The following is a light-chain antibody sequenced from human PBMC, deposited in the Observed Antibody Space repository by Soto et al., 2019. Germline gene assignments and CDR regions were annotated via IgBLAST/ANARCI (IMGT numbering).Light chain of an antibody. CDR1: QSVSSN. V-gene: IGKV3-15*01. Sequence: EIVMTQSPATLSVSPGERATLSCRASQSVSSNLAWYQQKPGQAPRLIIYGASTRATGIPARFSGSGSGTEFTLTISSLQSEDFAFYYCQQYNNWPQTFGQGTKVEIK. CDR3: QQYNNWPQT. CDR2: GAS. J-gene: IGKJ1*01.